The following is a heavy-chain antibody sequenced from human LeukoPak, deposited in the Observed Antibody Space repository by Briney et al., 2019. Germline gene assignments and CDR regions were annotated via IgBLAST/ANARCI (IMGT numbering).Heavy chain of an antibody. V-gene: IGHV1-24*01. Sequence: ASVRVSCKVSGYTLTELSMHWVRQAPGKGLEWMGGFDPEDGETIYAQKFQGRVAMTEDTSTDTAYMELSSLRSEDTAVYYCATDAIAVAGGGDYWGQGTLVTVSS. CDR2: FDPEDGET. J-gene: IGHJ4*02. D-gene: IGHD6-19*01. CDR3: ATDAIAVAGGGDY. CDR1: GYTLTELS.